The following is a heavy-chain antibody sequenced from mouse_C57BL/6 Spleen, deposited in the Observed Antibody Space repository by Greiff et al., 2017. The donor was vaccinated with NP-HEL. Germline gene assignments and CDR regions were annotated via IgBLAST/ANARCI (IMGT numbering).Heavy chain of an antibody. J-gene: IGHJ3*01. CDR2: INPNNGGT. CDR3: ARPSYYGSSYVAY. Sequence: VQLQQSGPELVKPGASVKISCKASGYTFTDYYMNWVKQSPGKGLEWIGDINPNNGGTSYNQKFKGKATLTVDKSSSTAYMELRSLTSEDSAVYYCARPSYYGSSYVAYWGQGTPVTVSA. V-gene: IGHV1-26*01. CDR1: GYTFTDYY. D-gene: IGHD1-1*01.